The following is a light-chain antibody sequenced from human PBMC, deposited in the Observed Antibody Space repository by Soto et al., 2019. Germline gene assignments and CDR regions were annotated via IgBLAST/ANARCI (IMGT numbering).Light chain of an antibody. J-gene: IGLJ3*02. CDR2: DVS. CDR1: SSDVGGYTY. V-gene: IGLV2-14*03. CDR3: SSYRSTFTWV. Sequence: QSVLTQPASVSGSPGQSITISCTGTSSDVGGYTYVSWYQQHPGKAPKLMIYDVSYRPSGVSSRFSGSKSGNTASLTISGLHAEDEADYYCSSYRSTFTWVFGGGTKLTVL.